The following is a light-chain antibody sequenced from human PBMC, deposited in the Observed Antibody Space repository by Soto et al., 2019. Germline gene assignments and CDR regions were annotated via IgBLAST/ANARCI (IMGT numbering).Light chain of an antibody. CDR2: TTN. J-gene: IGLJ3*02. CDR1: TGAVTSGNF. CDR3: LLYYGGAQLV. Sequence: QAVVTQEPSLTVSPGGTVTLTCASSTGAVTSGNFPSWFQQKPGQAPRTLIYTTNNRYSWTPARFSGSLLGDKAALTLSGVQPEDEADYYCLLYYGGAQLVFGGGTKVTVL. V-gene: IGLV7-43*01.